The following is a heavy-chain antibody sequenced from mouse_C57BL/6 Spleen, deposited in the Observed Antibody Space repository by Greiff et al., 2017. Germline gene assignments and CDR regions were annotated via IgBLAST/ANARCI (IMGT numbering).Heavy chain of an antibody. CDR3: TRGRVTTVVAFDY. Sequence: EVMLVESGEGLVKPGGSLKLSCAASGFTFSSYAMSWVRQTPEKRLEWVAYISSGGDYIYYADTVKGRFTISRDNARNTLYLQMSSLKSEDTAMYYCTRGRVTTVVAFDYWGQGTTLTVSS. CDR1: GFTFSSYA. V-gene: IGHV5-9-1*02. D-gene: IGHD1-1*01. CDR2: ISSGGDYI. J-gene: IGHJ2*01.